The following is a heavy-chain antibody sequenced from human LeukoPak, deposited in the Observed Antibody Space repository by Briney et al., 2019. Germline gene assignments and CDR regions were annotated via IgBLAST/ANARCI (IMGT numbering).Heavy chain of an antibody. CDR1: GGSIISNTYN. J-gene: IGHJ6*03. CDR3: ARHARGVWNSLYYYYYMDV. Sequence: KSSETLALTCTVSGGSIISNTYNWGWIRQPPGKGLEWLGTIYSNGSPFYNRSLESRVTLSVDTSKNQFSLRLRSVTAADTAVYYCARHARGVWNSLYYYYYMDVWGVGTTVTVSS. CDR2: IYSNGSP. V-gene: IGHV4-39*01. D-gene: IGHD3-10*01.